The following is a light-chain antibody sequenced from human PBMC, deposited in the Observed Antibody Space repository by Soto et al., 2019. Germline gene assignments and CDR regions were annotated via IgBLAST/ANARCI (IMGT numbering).Light chain of an antibody. Sequence: QSVLTQPASVSGSPGQSITISCIGTSSDVGAFNYVSWYQHHPGKAPKLIIYDVTDRPSGVSTRFPASKSGNTASLTISGLQAEDEADYYCSSYTTRNTEVFGTGTKVTV. J-gene: IGLJ1*01. CDR3: SSYTTRNTEV. CDR1: SSDVGAFNY. CDR2: DVT. V-gene: IGLV2-14*03.